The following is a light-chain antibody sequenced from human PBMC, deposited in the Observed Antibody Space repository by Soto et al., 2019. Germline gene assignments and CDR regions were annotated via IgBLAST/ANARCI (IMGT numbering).Light chain of an antibody. V-gene: IGKV1-33*01. J-gene: IGKJ5*01. CDR2: GAS. CDR3: QQYKHLIT. CDR1: QDISNY. Sequence: DIQMTQSPSSLSASVGDRVTITCQASQDISNYLNWYQQKPGKAPKLLIYGASNLETGVPSRFSGSGSGTDFTFTITSLQPEDIATYYCQQYKHLITFGQGTRLEIK.